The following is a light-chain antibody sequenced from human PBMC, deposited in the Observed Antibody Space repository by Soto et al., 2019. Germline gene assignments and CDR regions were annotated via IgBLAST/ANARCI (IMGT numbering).Light chain of an antibody. J-gene: IGKJ1*01. V-gene: IGKV3-20*01. CDR3: QQFGSSSWT. CDR2: GVS. Sequence: ESVLTQSPGTLSLSPGEKATLSCRASQSVSSSYLAWYQQKPGQAPRLLIHGVSSRATGIPDRFSGSGSGTDFTLTVSRLEPEDFAVYYCQQFGSSSWTFGQGTKVEIK. CDR1: QSVSSSY.